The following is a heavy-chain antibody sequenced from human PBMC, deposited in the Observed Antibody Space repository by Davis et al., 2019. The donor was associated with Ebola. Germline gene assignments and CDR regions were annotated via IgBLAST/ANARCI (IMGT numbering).Heavy chain of an antibody. CDR2: ISGYNGNR. CDR1: GYTFNMYG. J-gene: IGHJ5*02. V-gene: IGHV1-18*01. D-gene: IGHD3/OR15-3a*01. Sequence: AASVKVSCKASGYTFNMYGISWVRQAPGQGLEWMGWISGYNGNRNYAQKFQGRVTMTTDTSTSTAYMELTSLTSDDTAVYYCARDKIVRTDNWFDPWGQGTLVTVSS. CDR3: ARDKIVRTDNWFDP.